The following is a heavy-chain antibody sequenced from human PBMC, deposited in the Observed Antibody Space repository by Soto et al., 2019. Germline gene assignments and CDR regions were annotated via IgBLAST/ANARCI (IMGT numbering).Heavy chain of an antibody. Sequence: QVQLVQSGAEVKKPGSSVKVSCKASGGTFSSYAISWVRQAPGQGLEWMGGIIPIFGTANYAQKFQGRVTITADKYTSTAYMELSRLRFEDTAVYYCARGYWNDEGPTDPFDYWGQGTLVTVSS. V-gene: IGHV1-69*06. J-gene: IGHJ4*02. CDR2: IIPIFGTA. CDR1: GGTFSSYA. D-gene: IGHD1-1*01. CDR3: ARGYWNDEGPTDPFDY.